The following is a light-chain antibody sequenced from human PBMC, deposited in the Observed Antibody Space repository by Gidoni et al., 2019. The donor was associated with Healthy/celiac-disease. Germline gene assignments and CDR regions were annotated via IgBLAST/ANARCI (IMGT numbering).Light chain of an antibody. Sequence: DIQMTQSPSSLSASVGDRVTITCRASQSISSYLNWYQQKPRKAPKLLIYAASSLQSGVPSRFSGSGSGTDFTLTISSLQPEDFATYYCQQSYSTLTFGPGTKVEIK. CDR2: AAS. CDR3: QQSYSTLT. V-gene: IGKV1-39*01. CDR1: QSISSY. J-gene: IGKJ3*01.